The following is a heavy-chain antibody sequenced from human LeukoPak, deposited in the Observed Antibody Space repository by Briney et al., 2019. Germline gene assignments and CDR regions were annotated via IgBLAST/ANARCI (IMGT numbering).Heavy chain of an antibody. CDR3: AKDVLGSGSYYLPFDY. CDR2: ISGSDGST. J-gene: IGHJ4*02. CDR1: AFTFSSYA. V-gene: IGHV3-23*01. D-gene: IGHD1-26*01. Sequence: GGTLRLSCAASAFTFSSYAMSWVRQAPGKGLEWVSSISGSDGSTYYADSVKGRFTISRDNSKDTLYLQMNSLRAEDTAIYYCAKDVLGSGSYYLPFDYWGQGTLVTVSS.